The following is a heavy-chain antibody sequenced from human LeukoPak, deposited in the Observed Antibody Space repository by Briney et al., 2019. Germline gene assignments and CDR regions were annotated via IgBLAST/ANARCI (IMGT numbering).Heavy chain of an antibody. CDR1: GFTVSSNY. V-gene: IGHV3-66*01. CDR3: ATLPNYSYGHPYYSDS. J-gene: IGHJ4*02. D-gene: IGHD5-18*01. CDR2: IYSGGST. Sequence: GGSLRLSCAASGFTVSSNYMSWVRQAPGKGLEWVSVIYSGGSTYYADSVKGRFTISRDNSKNTLYLQMNSLRAEDTAVYYCATLPNYSYGHPYYSDSWGQGTLVTVSS.